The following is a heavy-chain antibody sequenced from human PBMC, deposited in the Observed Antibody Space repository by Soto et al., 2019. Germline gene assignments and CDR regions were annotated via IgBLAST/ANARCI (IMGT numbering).Heavy chain of an antibody. D-gene: IGHD3-3*01. V-gene: IGHV3-33*01. CDR3: ARQVREFWSGYYTVDALDF. CDR1: GFTFSSFG. CDR2: IWVDGTNA. J-gene: IGHJ3*01. Sequence: QVHMVESGGGVVQPGRSLRLSCAASGFTFSSFGMHWVRQAPGKGLEWVAVIWVDGTNAYYADSASGRFTISRDNSKNTLYLQMNNLRAEDTAVYDCARQVREFWSGYYTVDALDFWGHGTMVTGSA.